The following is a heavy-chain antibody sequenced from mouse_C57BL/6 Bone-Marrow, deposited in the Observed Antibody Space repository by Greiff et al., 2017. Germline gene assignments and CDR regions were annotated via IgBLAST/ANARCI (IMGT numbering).Heavy chain of an antibody. Sequence: QVQLKQSGAELVRPGTSVKVSCKASGYAFTNYLIEWVKQRPGQGLEWIGVINPGSGGTNYNEKFKGKATLTADKSSSTAYMQLSSLTSEDSAVYFCARKPFQYYFDYWGQGTTLTVSS. V-gene: IGHV1-54*01. CDR2: INPGSGGT. D-gene: IGHD6-1*01. CDR3: ARKPFQYYFDY. CDR1: GYAFTNYL. J-gene: IGHJ2*01.